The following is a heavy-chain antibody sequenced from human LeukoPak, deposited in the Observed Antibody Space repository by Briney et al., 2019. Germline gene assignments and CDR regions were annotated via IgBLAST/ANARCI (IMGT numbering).Heavy chain of an antibody. D-gene: IGHD3-3*02. CDR2: INQDGSVK. Sequence: PGGSLRLSCAASTFTFSTYWMTWVRQAPGKGPEFVANINQDGSVKNYVDSVKGRFTISRDNAKNSLYLQMNSLRADDTVVYYCARDPGFSSFDYWGQGTLVTVSS. CDR1: TFTFSTYW. CDR3: ARDPGFSSFDY. V-gene: IGHV3-7*01. J-gene: IGHJ4*02.